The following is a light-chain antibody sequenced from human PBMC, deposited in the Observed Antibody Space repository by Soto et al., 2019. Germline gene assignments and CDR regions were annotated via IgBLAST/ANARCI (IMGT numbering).Light chain of an antibody. Sequence: DIQMTQSPSSLSASVGDRVTITCRASQSILSYLNWYQQKPGEAPKVLIYAASSLQSGVPSRFSGSGSATDFTLTISSLQPEDIATYYCQQSDSSPWTFGQGTKVEIK. CDR1: QSILSY. CDR3: QQSDSSPWT. J-gene: IGKJ1*01. V-gene: IGKV1-39*01. CDR2: AAS.